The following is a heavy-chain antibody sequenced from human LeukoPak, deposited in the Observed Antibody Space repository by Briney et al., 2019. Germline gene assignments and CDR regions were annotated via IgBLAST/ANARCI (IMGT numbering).Heavy chain of an antibody. CDR1: GGTFSSYA. CDR3: ARDFWSGYRPDYYYYYMDV. Sequence: SVKVSCKASGGTFSSYAISWVRQAPGQGLEWMGGIIPIFGTANDAQKFQGRVTITTDESTSTAYMELSSLRSEDTAVYYCARDFWSGYRPDYYYYYMDVWGKGTTVTVSS. D-gene: IGHD3-3*01. V-gene: IGHV1-69*05. CDR2: IIPIFGTA. J-gene: IGHJ6*03.